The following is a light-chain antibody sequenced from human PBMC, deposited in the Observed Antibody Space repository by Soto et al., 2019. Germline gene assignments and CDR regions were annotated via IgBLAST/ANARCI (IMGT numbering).Light chain of an antibody. CDR2: EVS. CDR3: SSYTSSRTGV. CDR1: SSDVGGYNY. Sequence: QSVLTQPASVSGSPGQSITISCTGTSSDVGGYNYVSWYQQHPGKAPKLMIYEVSNRPSGVSNRFSGSKSGNTASLTISGLQAEDEADYYCSSYTSSRTGVFGTGTKVTV. V-gene: IGLV2-14*01. J-gene: IGLJ1*01.